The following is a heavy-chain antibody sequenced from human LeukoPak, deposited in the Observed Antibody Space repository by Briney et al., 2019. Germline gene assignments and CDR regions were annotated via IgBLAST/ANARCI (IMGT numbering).Heavy chain of an antibody. Sequence: NPSQTLSLTCTVSGDSISSGRYYWSWVRQPAGKELEWIGRIYTSGKTDYNPYTPSLKSRVTVSLDTSKNQLSLFLTSVTAADTAMYYCARVKGSGASYSFDYWGQGTLVTVSS. CDR3: ARVKGSGASYSFDY. V-gene: IGHV4-61*02. J-gene: IGHJ4*02. CDR1: GDSISSGRYY. CDR2: IYTSGKT. D-gene: IGHD3-10*01.